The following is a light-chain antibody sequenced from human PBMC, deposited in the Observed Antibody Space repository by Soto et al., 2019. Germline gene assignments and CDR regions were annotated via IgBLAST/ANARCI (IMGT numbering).Light chain of an antibody. Sequence: DVVMTQSPLSLPVTLGQPASISCRSSQSLVSSNGNTYLNWFQQRPGQSPRRLLYKVSNRDSGVPDRFSGSGSGTDFTLKISRVEAEDVGVYYCMQNTHWPPTFGGGTKVEIK. CDR1: QSLVSSNGNTY. CDR3: MQNTHWPPT. J-gene: IGKJ4*01. CDR2: KVS. V-gene: IGKV2-30*01.